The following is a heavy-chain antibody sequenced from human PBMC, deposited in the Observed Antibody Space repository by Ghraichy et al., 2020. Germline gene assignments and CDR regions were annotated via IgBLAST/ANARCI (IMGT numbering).Heavy chain of an antibody. CDR2: IYSGGTT. Sequence: GGSLRLSCSASGFTVSTDYVSWVRQAPGKGLEWVSVIYSGGTTYYADSVKGRFTISRDNSKNTLYLQMNSLRAEDTAVYYCARFGTTVVTRFKLYYFDFWGQGTLVTVSS. D-gene: IGHD4-23*01. V-gene: IGHV3-66*02. CDR1: GFTVSTDY. CDR3: ARFGTTVVTRFKLYYFDF. J-gene: IGHJ4*02.